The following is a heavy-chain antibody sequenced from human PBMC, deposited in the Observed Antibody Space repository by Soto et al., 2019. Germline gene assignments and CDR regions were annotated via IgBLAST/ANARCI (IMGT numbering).Heavy chain of an antibody. CDR1: GFTFSSYA. CDR3: ARDFCSGGSCYSDWFDP. D-gene: IGHD2-15*01. Sequence: GGSLRLSCAASGFTFSSYAMNWVRQATGKGLEWVSAIGTAGDTYYPGSVKGRFTISRENAKNSLYLQMNCLRAEDTAVYYCARDFCSGGSCYSDWFDPWGQGTLVTVSS. V-gene: IGHV3-13*01. CDR2: IGTAGDT. J-gene: IGHJ5*02.